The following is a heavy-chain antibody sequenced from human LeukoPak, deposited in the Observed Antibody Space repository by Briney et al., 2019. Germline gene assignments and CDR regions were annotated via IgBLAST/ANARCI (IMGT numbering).Heavy chain of an antibody. CDR3: AKSPDYYYGMDV. CDR2: ISWNSGSI. V-gene: IGHV3-9*01. J-gene: IGHJ6*02. CDR1: GFTFDDYA. Sequence: GGPLRLSCAASGFTFDDYAMHWVRQAPGKGLEWVSGISWNSGSIGYADSVKGRFTISRDNAKNSLYLQMNSLRAEDTALYYCAKSPDYYYGMDVWGQGTTVTVSS.